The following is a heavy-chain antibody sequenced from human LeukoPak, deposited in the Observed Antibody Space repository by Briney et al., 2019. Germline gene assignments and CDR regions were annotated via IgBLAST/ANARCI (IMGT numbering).Heavy chain of an antibody. CDR2: ISGDGGST. V-gene: IGHV3-43*02. CDR1: GFTFDEYA. Sequence: PGGSLRLSCAASGFTFDEYAMHWVRQAPGKGLEWVSLISGDGGSTYYADSVKGRFTISRDNSKTSLYLQMNSLRTEDTALYYCAKGTAAGPYYYYYYGMDVWGQGTTVTVSS. J-gene: IGHJ6*02. CDR3: AKGTAAGPYYYYYYGMDV. D-gene: IGHD6-13*01.